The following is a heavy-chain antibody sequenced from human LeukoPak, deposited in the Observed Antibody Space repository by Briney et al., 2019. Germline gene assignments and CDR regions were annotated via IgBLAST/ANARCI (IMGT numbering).Heavy chain of an antibody. J-gene: IGHJ6*03. V-gene: IGHV3-64*01. Sequence: GGSLRLSCAASGFTFSSYAMHWVRQAPGKGLEYVSAISSNGGSTYYANSVKGRFTISRDNSKNTLYLQMGSLRAEDMAVYYYPRGISRYNYMDVWGKGSTVSVSS. D-gene: IGHD3-9*01. CDR2: ISSNGGST. CDR1: GFTFSSYA. CDR3: PRGISRYNYMDV.